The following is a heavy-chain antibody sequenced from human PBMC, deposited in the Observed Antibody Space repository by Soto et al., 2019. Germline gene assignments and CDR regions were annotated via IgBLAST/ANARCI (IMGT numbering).Heavy chain of an antibody. Sequence: SATMYITSSVSSHSISSGFFWGCIRQPPGKGLEWIGSIFHTGDTYYNPSLKSRTTLSVDTAKNQFSLKLTSLTAADTAVYYCARDTNSLDSWGLGTLVTVSS. J-gene: IGHJ5*01. CDR1: SHSISSGFF. CDR2: IFHTGDT. CDR3: ARDTNSLDS. D-gene: IGHD1-1*01. V-gene: IGHV4-38-2*02.